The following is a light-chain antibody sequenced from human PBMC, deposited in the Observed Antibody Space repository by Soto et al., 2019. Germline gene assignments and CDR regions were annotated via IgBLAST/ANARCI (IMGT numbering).Light chain of an antibody. CDR1: QSVSSY. CDR2: DAS. Sequence: EIVLTQSPATLSLSPGERATLSCRASQSVSSYLAWYQQKPGQAPRLLIYDASNRATGIPARFSGSGSGTDFTLTISSLEPEDFATYYCQQYNSYSLWTFGQGTKVEIK. V-gene: IGKV3-11*01. J-gene: IGKJ1*01. CDR3: QQYNSYSLWT.